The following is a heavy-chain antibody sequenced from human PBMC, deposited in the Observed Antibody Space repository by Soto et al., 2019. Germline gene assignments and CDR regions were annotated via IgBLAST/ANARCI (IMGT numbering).Heavy chain of an antibody. V-gene: IGHV1-69*02. CDR3: ASEYGGNSA. J-gene: IGHJ4*02. CDR1: GGTFNIYT. CDR2: MIPIVGIA. Sequence: QVQLVQSGAEVKKPGSSVKVSCKASGGTFNIYTISWVRQAPGQGLEWMGRMIPIVGIANYAQKFQGRVTITADKSPSTAYMELSSLRSEDTAVYYCASEYGGNSAWGQGTLVTVSS. D-gene: IGHD4-17*01.